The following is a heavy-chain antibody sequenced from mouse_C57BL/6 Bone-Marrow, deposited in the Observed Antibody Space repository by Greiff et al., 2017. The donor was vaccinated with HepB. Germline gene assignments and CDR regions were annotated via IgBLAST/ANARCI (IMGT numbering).Heavy chain of an antibody. V-gene: IGHV2-2*01. D-gene: IGHD2-4*01. J-gene: IGHJ3*01. CDR3: ARTHYDYDPWFAY. Sequence: VQLQQSGPGLVQPSQSLSITCTVSGFSLTSYGVHWVRQSPGKGLEWLGVIWSGGSTDYNAAFISRLSISKDNSKSQVFFKMNSLQADDTAIYYCARTHYDYDPWFAYWGQGTLVTVSA. CDR2: IWSGGST. CDR1: GFSLTSYG.